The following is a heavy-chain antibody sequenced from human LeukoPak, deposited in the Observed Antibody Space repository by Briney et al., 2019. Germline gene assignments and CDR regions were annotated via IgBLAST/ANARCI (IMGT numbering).Heavy chain of an antibody. V-gene: IGHV3-30*18. Sequence: GGSLRLSCAASGFSFSSYGMHWVRQAPGKGLEWVAVISYDGSNKYYADSVKGRFTISRDNSKNTLYLQMNSLRAEDTAVYYCAKMHDYGDPQTNMGVWGQGTTVTVSS. CDR1: GFSFSSYG. J-gene: IGHJ6*02. CDR2: ISYDGSNK. D-gene: IGHD4-17*01. CDR3: AKMHDYGDPQTNMGV.